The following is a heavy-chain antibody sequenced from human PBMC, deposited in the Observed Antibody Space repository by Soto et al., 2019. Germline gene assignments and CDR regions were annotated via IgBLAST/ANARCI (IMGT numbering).Heavy chain of an antibody. D-gene: IGHD3-10*01. Sequence: QVQLQQWGAGLLKPSETLSLTCAVYGDSFSGYYWTWIRQSPTKGLAWIGEINHSGSTNYNPSLASRVTMSVDTSKNQFSLKVTSVTAADTAVYYCARGEGQGSGRKFDYWGRGTLVTVSS. J-gene: IGHJ4*02. CDR2: INHSGST. CDR1: GDSFSGYY. CDR3: ARGEGQGSGRKFDY. V-gene: IGHV4-34*01.